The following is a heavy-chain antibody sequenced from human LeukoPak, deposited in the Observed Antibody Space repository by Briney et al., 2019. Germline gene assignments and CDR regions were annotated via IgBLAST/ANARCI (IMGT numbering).Heavy chain of an antibody. V-gene: IGHV7-4-1*02. CDR1: GYTFTSYA. D-gene: IGHD2-15*01. CDR3: ARVTVSGGSLQGFDP. Sequence: ASVKVSCKASGYTFTSYAMNWVRQAPGQGLEWMGWINTNTGNPTYAQGFTGRFVFSLDTSVSTAYLQISSLKAEDTAVYYCARVTVSGGSLQGFDPWGQGTLVTVSS. CDR2: INTNTGNP. J-gene: IGHJ5*02.